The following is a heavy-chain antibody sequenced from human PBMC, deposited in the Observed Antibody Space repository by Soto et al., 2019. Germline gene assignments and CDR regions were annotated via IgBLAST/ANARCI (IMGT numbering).Heavy chain of an antibody. V-gene: IGHV4-31*03. D-gene: IGHD6-6*01. Sequence: PSETLSLTCTVSCGSISSGGYYWSLIRPHPGKGLEWIGYIYYSGSTYYNPSLKSRVTISVDTSKNQFSLKLSSVTAADTAVYYCARDSGREYSSSSTFDYWGQGTLVTVSS. CDR2: IYYSGST. CDR1: CGSISSGGYY. J-gene: IGHJ4*02. CDR3: ARDSGREYSSSSTFDY.